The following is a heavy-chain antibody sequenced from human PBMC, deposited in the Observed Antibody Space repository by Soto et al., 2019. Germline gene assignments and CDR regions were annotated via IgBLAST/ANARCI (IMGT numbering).Heavy chain of an antibody. CDR2: ISAYNGNT. D-gene: IGHD1-1*01. CDR1: GYTFTSYG. J-gene: IGHJ5*02. CDR3: ARKLDRDHWFDP. Sequence: ASVKVSCKASGYTFTSYGISWVRQAPGQGLEWMGWISAYNGNTNYAQKLQGRVTMTTDTSTSTAYMELRSLRSDNTAVYYCARKLDRDHWFDPWGQGTLVTVSS. V-gene: IGHV1-18*01.